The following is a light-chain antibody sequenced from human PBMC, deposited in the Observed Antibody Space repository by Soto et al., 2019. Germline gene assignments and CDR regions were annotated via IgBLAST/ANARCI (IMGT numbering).Light chain of an antibody. J-gene: IGKJ1*01. CDR2: GAS. V-gene: IGKV3-20*01. CDR1: QSASSSY. Sequence: EIVLTQSPGTLSLSPGERATLSCRASQSASSSYLAWYQQKPGQAPRLLIYGASSRATGIPDRFSGSGSGIDFTLTISRLEPEDFAVYYCQQYGSSLTWTFGQGTKVEIK. CDR3: QQYGSSLTWT.